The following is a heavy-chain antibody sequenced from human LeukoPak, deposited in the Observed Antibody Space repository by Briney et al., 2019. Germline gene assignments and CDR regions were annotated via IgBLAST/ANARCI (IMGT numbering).Heavy chain of an antibody. Sequence: ASVRVSCKASGYTFTGYYMHWVRQAPGQGLDWMGWINPNSGGTNYAQKFQGRVTMTRDTSISTAYMELSRLRSDDTAVYYCARVSLFYGDYAHPWFDPWGQGTLVTVSS. CDR2: INPNSGGT. V-gene: IGHV1-2*02. D-gene: IGHD4-17*01. CDR3: ARVSLFYGDYAHPWFDP. J-gene: IGHJ5*02. CDR1: GYTFTGYY.